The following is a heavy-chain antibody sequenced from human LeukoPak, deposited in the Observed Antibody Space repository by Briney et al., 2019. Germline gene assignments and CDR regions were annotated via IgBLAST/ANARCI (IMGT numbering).Heavy chain of an antibody. CDR1: GFTFGDYA. CDR2: IRSEAYGGTT. CDR3: TRDYDYYGSGSYYLADY. V-gene: IGHV3-49*04. Sequence: GGYLRLSCTASGFTFGDYAMSWVRQAPGKGLEWVGFIRSEAYGGTTEYAASVKGRFTISRDDSKSIAYLQMRSLKTEDTAVYYCTRDYDYYGSGSYYLADYWGQGTLVTVSS. D-gene: IGHD3-10*01. J-gene: IGHJ4*02.